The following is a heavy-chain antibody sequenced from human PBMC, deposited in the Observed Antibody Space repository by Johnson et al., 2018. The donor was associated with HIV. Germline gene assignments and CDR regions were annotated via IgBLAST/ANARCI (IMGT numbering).Heavy chain of an antibody. D-gene: IGHD4-23*01. J-gene: IGHJ3*02. V-gene: IGHV3-30*03. Sequence: QVQLVESGGGVARPGGSLRLSCAASGSNFDDYGMSWVRQAPGKGLEWVAVISYDGGNKYSADSVMGRFTISRDNSKNTLYLQMNSLRPEDTAVYFCARGHGGPNPYDVFDIWGQGTMVTVSS. CDR3: ARGHGGPNPYDVFDI. CDR2: ISYDGGNK. CDR1: GSNFDDYG.